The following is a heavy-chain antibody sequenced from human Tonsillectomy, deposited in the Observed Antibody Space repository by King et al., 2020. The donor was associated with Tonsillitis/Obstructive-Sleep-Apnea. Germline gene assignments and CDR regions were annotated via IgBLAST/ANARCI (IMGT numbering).Heavy chain of an antibody. CDR3: ARDFMITFGGVIAPDAFDI. J-gene: IGHJ3*02. V-gene: IGHV3-33*01. CDR1: GFTFSSYG. Sequence: QLVESGGGVVQPGRSLRLSCAASGFTFSSYGMHWVRQAPGKGLEWVAVIWYDGSNKYYADSVKGRFTISRDNSKKTLYLQMNSLRAEDTAVYYCARDFMITFGGVIAPDAFDIWGQGTMVTVSS. CDR2: IWYDGSNK. D-gene: IGHD3-16*02.